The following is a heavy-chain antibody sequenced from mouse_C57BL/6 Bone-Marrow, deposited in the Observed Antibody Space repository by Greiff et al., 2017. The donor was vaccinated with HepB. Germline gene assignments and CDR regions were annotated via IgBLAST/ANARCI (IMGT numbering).Heavy chain of an antibody. CDR1: VYTFTSYW. CDR3: AELRSYAMDR. Sequence: QVQLQQPGAELVRPGTSVKLSCKASVYTFTSYWMHWVKQRPGQGLEWIGVIDPSDSYTNYNQKFKGKATLTVDTSSSTAYMQLSSLTSEDSAVYDRAELRSYAMDRCGQRTPFIVSS. CDR2: IDPSDSYT. J-gene: IGHJ4*01. D-gene: IGHD4-1*01. V-gene: IGHV1-59*01.